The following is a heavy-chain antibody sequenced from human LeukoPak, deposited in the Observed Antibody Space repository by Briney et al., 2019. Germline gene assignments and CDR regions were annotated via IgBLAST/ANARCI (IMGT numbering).Heavy chain of an antibody. CDR2: ISSSSYI. Sequence: PRGSLRLSCAASGFTFSSYSMNWVRQAPGKGLEWVSSISSSSYIYYADSVKGRFTISRDNAKNSLYLQMNSLRAEDTAVYYCARGEWLRSHFDYWGQGTLVTVSS. V-gene: IGHV3-21*01. D-gene: IGHD5-12*01. J-gene: IGHJ4*02. CDR3: ARGEWLRSHFDY. CDR1: GFTFSSYS.